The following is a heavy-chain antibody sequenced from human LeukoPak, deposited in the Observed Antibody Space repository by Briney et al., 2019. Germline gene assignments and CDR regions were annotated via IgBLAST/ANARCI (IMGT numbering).Heavy chain of an antibody. J-gene: IGHJ6*02. CDR2: ISGSGGST. V-gene: IGHV3-23*01. D-gene: IGHD1-26*01. CDR1: GFTFSSYA. CDR3: AKLGSIVGAACYYYGMDV. Sequence: PGGSLRLSCAASGFTFSSYAMSWVRQAPGKGLEWVSAISGSGGSTYYADSVKGRFTISRDNSKNTLYLQMNSLRAEDTAVYYCAKLGSIVGAACYYYGMDVWGQGTTVTVSS.